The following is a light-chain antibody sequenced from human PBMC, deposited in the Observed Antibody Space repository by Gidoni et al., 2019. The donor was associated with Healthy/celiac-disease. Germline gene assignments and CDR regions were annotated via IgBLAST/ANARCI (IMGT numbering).Light chain of an antibody. J-gene: IGKJ1*01. CDR2: CAS. V-gene: IGKV1-39*01. CDR1: QSISSY. CDR3: QQSYSTPRT. Sequence: DIQLTQSPSSLSASVGDRVTITCRASQSISSYLNWYQQKPGKAPKLLIYCASSLQSGVPARFSGSGSGTDFTLTISSLQAEDVAIYYCQQSYSTPRTFGQGTKVEIK.